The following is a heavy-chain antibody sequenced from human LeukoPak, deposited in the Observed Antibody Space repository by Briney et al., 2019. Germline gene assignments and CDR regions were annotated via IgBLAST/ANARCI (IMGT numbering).Heavy chain of an antibody. V-gene: IGHV4-4*07. CDR3: ARVNYDFWSGYQYHYFDY. D-gene: IGHD3-3*01. Sequence: LSETLSLTCTVSGGSISSYYWSWIRQPAGKGLEWIGRIYTSGSTNYNPSLKSRVTMSVDTSKNQFSLKLSSVTAADTAVYYCARVNYDFWSGYQYHYFDYWGQGTLVTVPS. CDR2: IYTSGST. J-gene: IGHJ4*02. CDR1: GGSISSYY.